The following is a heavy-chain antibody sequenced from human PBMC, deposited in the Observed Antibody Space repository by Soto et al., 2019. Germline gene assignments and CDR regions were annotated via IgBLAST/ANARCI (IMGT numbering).Heavy chain of an antibody. J-gene: IGHJ4*02. Sequence: ASVKVSCKASGYTFTSYYLHWVRQAPGQGLEWMGIIHPSGGNTDYAQKFQGRVTMTRDTSTSTAYMELSSLRSEDTAVYYCARVTIAAYFDYWGQGTLVTVSS. CDR1: GYTFTSYY. D-gene: IGHD6-13*01. CDR2: IHPSGGNT. CDR3: ARVTIAAYFDY. V-gene: IGHV1-46*01.